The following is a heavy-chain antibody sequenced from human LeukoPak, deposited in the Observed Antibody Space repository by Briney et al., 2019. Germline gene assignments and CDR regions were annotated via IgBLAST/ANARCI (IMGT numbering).Heavy chain of an antibody. CDR2: ISGNGGST. CDR1: GFTFSSYA. V-gene: IGHV3-23*01. D-gene: IGHD5-12*01. Sequence: GGSLTLSCTASGFTFSSYAMSWVRHAPGKGLEWVSGISGNGGSTYYADSVKGRFTISRDNSKSTLYLQMNSLRAGDRALLYCAKDSGATTKPYVFDYWGQGTLVTVSS. J-gene: IGHJ4*02. CDR3: AKDSGATTKPYVFDY.